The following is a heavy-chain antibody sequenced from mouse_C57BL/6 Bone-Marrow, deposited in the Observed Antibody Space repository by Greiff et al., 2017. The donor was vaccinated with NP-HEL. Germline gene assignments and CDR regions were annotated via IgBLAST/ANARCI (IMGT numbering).Heavy chain of an antibody. CDR2: ISDGGSYT. D-gene: IGHD3-1*01. CDR3: ARGLGDYAMDY. J-gene: IGHJ4*01. V-gene: IGHV5-4*01. CDR1: GFTFSSYA. Sequence: EVQVVESGGGLVKPGGSLKLSCAASGFTFSSYAMSWVRQTPEKRLEWVATISDGGSYTYYPDNVKGRFTISRDNAKNNLYLQMSHLKSEDTAMYYCARGLGDYAMDYWGQGTSVTVSS.